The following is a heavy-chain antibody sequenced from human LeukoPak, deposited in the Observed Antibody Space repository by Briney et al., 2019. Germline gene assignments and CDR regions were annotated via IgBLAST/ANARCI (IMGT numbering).Heavy chain of an antibody. V-gene: IGHV3-66*01. CDR2: MYSVGST. Sequence: PGGSLRLSCAASGFTISANFMSWVRQAPGKGLEWVSIMYSVGSTFYADSVKGRFTISRDPSKNSLDLQMDSLRVDDTAVYYCARDLSGYSYGFGGDLWGQGTLVTVPS. D-gene: IGHD5-18*01. CDR1: GFTISANF. J-gene: IGHJ4*02. CDR3: ARDLSGYSYGFGGDL.